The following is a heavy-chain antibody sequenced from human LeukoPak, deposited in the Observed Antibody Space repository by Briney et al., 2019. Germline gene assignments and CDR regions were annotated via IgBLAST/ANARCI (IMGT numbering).Heavy chain of an antibody. CDR2: INWNSGNI. CDR1: GFTFDDSV. Sequence: GGSLRLSCAGAGFTFDDSVMHWVRQAPGKGLEWVSTINWNSGNIGYADSVKGRFTISRDNAKNSLFLQMNSLRTEDTALYYCAKGGHPTRYYYGMDVWGQGATVTVSS. D-gene: IGHD2-15*01. V-gene: IGHV3-9*01. J-gene: IGHJ6*02. CDR3: AKGGHPTRYYYGMDV.